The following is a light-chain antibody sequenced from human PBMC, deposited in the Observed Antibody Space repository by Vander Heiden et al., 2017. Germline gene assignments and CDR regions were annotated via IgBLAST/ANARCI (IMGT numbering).Light chain of an antibody. V-gene: IGKV2-24*01. CDR2: KIS. CDR3: MQAIQFPRT. CDR1: PRLVHSDGNTY. J-gene: IGKJ1*01. Sequence: DIVMTQTPLSSHVTIGQPASISCWSRPRLVHSDGNTYLGWLQQMPGQSPRLLIFKISNRVSGVPDRFSGSGSGTDFTLKISRVEAEDVGVYYCMQAIQFPRTFGQGTKVEIK.